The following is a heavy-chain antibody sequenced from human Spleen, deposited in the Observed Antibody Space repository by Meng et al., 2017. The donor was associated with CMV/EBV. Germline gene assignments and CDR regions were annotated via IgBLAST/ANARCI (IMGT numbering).Heavy chain of an antibody. CDR3: ARSVSYSSSWFGY. CDR1: GGSFGGYY. J-gene: IGHJ4*02. V-gene: IGHV4-34*01. Sequence: CAVYGGSFGGYYSSWIRQPPGKGLEWIGEINHSGSTNYNPSLKSRVTISVDTSKNQFSLKLSSVTAADTAVYYCARSVSYSSSWFGYWGQGTLVTVSS. CDR2: INHSGST. D-gene: IGHD6-13*01.